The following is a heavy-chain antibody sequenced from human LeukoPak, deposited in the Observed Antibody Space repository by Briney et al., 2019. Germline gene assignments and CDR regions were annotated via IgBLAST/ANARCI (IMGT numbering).Heavy chain of an antibody. J-gene: IGHJ4*02. Sequence: GGSLRLSCAVSGFTFGSYTTNWVRQAPGKGLEWVSHISSTSTTYHADSVKGRFTTSRDNAKNLLYLQMNSLRDEDTAVYYCAAAGDYWGQGTLVTVSS. CDR1: GFTFGSYT. V-gene: IGHV3-48*02. D-gene: IGHD3-10*01. CDR2: ISSTSTT. CDR3: AAAGDY.